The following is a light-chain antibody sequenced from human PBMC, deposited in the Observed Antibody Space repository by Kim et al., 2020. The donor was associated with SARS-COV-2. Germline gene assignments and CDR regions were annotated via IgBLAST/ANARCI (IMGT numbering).Light chain of an antibody. J-gene: IGKJ2*01. CDR1: QSISSN. CDR2: GAS. Sequence: IVMTQSPATLSVSPGERATLSCRASQSISSNLAWYQQTPGQAPRLLIYGASTRATGIPARFSGSGSGTEFTLTISSLQSEDFAVYYCQQYNNWPPVYTFGQGTKLEIK. CDR3: QQYNNWPPVYT. V-gene: IGKV3-15*01.